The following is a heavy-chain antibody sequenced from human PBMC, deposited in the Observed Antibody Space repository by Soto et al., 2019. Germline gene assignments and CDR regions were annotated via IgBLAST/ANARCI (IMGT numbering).Heavy chain of an antibody. Sequence: SETLSLTCAVSGGSISSGGYSWSWIRQPPGKGLEWIGYIYYSGSTNYNPSLKSRVTISVDTSKNQFSLKLSSVTAADTAVYYCARIRFLEWSSSYYYYGMDVWGQGTTVTVSS. CDR1: GGSISSGGYS. CDR2: IYYSGST. CDR3: ARIRFLEWSSSYYYYGMDV. D-gene: IGHD3-3*01. J-gene: IGHJ6*02. V-gene: IGHV4-61*08.